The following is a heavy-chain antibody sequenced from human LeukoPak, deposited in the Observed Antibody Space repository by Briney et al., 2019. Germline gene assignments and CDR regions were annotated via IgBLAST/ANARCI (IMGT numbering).Heavy chain of an antibody. CDR2: IHYSGST. J-gene: IGHJ5*02. D-gene: IGHD3-9*01. Sequence: PGGSLRLSCAASGFTFSSYEMNWVRQAPGKGLEWIGSIHYSGSTDYNPSLKSRVTISVDTSKNQFSLKLSSVTAADTAVYYCARDQENILFDWFDPWGQGTLVTVSS. CDR3: ARDQENILFDWFDP. V-gene: IGHV4-59*12. CDR1: GFTFSSYE.